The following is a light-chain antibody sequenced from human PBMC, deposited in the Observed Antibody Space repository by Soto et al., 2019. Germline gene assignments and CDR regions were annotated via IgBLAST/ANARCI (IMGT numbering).Light chain of an antibody. V-gene: IGKV1-39*01. CDR3: QQSYSTPRT. CDR1: QSISSY. Sequence: DIHMTQSPSSLSASVGDRVTITCRASQSISSYLNWYQQKPGKAPKLLIYAASSLQSGVPSRFSGSGSGTDFTLTISILQPEDFATYYCQQSYSTPRTFGQGTKVEIK. CDR2: AAS. J-gene: IGKJ1*01.